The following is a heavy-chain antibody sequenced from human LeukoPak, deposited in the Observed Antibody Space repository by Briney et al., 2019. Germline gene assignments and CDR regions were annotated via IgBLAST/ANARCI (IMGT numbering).Heavy chain of an antibody. J-gene: IGHJ4*02. CDR3: ARVGLDRRGYSGYEAFDY. Sequence: PGGSLRLSCGASGFTFSSYGMHWVRQGPGKGLEWVAFIRHDGSKKYHADSVKGRFTIPRDNAKNSLYLQINSLRAEDTAVYYCARVGLDRRGYSGYEAFDYWGQGTLVTVSS. CDR2: IRHDGSKK. D-gene: IGHD5-12*01. CDR1: GFTFSSYG. V-gene: IGHV3-30*02.